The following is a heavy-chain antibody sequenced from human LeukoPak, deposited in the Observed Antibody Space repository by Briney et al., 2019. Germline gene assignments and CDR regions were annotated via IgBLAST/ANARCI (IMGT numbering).Heavy chain of an antibody. CDR1: GYTFTSYA. D-gene: IGHD3-22*01. Sequence: ASVKVSCKASGYTFTSYAMNWVRQAPGQGLEWMGWINTNTGNPTYAQGFTGRFVFSLDTSVSTAYLQISSLKAEDTAVYYCARDSVPMIVVVIADPEYFQHWGQGTLVTVSS. V-gene: IGHV7-4-1*02. CDR2: INTNTGNP. CDR3: ARDSVPMIVVVIADPEYFQH. J-gene: IGHJ1*01.